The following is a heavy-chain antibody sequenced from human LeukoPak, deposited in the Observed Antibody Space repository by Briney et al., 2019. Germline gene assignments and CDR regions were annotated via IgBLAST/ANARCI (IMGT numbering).Heavy chain of an antibody. Sequence: PGGSLRLSCAASGFTFSSYSMNWVRQAPAKGMEWVSSISSSSSYIYYADSVKGRFTISRDNAKNSLYLQMNSLRAEDTAVYYCARDQTTRGPYWGQGTLVTVSS. J-gene: IGHJ4*02. CDR2: ISSSSSYI. CDR3: ARDQTTRGPY. CDR1: GFTFSSYS. V-gene: IGHV3-21*01. D-gene: IGHD4-11*01.